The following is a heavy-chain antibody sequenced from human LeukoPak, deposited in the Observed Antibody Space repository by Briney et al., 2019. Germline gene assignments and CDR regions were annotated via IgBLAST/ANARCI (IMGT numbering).Heavy chain of an antibody. V-gene: IGHV3-9*01. CDR2: ISWNSGSI. CDR3: ATIFEF. J-gene: IGHJ4*02. Sequence: PGRSLRLSCAASGFTFDDYAMPWVRQAPGKGLEWVSGISWNSGSIGYADSVKGRFTISRDNAKNTLNLQMNSLRVEDTAVYYCATIFEFWGQGILVTVSS. CDR1: GFTFDDYA.